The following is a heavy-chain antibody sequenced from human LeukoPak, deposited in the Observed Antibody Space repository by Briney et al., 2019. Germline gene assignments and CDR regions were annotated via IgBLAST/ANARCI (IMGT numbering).Heavy chain of an antibody. D-gene: IGHD6-13*01. Sequence: SETLSLTCTVSGGSISSSSYYWGWIRQPPGKGLEWIGSIYYSGSTYYNPSLKSRVTISVDTSKNQFSLKLSSVTAADTAVYYCATSAPMQQLIGGKTKYYFDYWGQGTLVTVPS. CDR3: ATSAPMQQLIGGKTKYYFDY. V-gene: IGHV4-39*01. CDR1: GGSISSSSYY. CDR2: IYYSGST. J-gene: IGHJ4*02.